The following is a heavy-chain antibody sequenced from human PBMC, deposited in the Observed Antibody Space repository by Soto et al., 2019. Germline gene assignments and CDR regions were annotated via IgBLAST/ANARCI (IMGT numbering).Heavy chain of an antibody. CDR3: ARGVYPFWSGHPKGLDD. Sequence: GSLRLSCAASGFTFSGSTLHWVRQASGKGLEWVGRIGSKANNYAAAYAVSLKGRFTISSDDSRNTAYLQMSSLKTEDTAVYYCARGVYPFWSGHPKGLDDWGQETGVTVSS. CDR1: GFTFSGST. D-gene: IGHD3-3*01. V-gene: IGHV3-73*01. CDR2: IGSKANNYAA. J-gene: IGHJ4*02.